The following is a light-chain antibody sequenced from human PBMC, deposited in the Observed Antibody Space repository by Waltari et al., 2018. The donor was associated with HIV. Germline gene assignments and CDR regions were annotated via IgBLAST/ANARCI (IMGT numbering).Light chain of an antibody. CDR3: SSYSPTSTVI. CDR2: EVT. J-gene: IGLJ2*01. V-gene: IGLV2-14*01. Sequence: QSALTQPASVSGSPGQSITISCIGTTSYVSGNNYVYWYQQHPGQAPNRLIYEVTNWSSGISNSFSGSKSGNTASLTISGLQAEDEADYYCSSYSPTSTVIFGGGTKLTVL. CDR1: TSYVSGNNY.